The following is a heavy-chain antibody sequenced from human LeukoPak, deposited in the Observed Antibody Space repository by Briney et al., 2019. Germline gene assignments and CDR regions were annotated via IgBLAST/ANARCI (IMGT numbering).Heavy chain of an antibody. D-gene: IGHD5-12*01. J-gene: IGHJ4*02. CDR2: IYPDDSDT. CDR1: GYSFPNYW. V-gene: IGHV5-51*01. CDR3: AGHSTTRESGYTGSGY. Sequence: GESLQISCQGSGYSFPNYWIGWVRQLPGKGLEWMGIIYPDDSDTRYSPSFQGQVTISVDKSISTAYLQWSSLKASDTAMYYCAGHSTTRESGYTGSGYRGQGNLVTVSS.